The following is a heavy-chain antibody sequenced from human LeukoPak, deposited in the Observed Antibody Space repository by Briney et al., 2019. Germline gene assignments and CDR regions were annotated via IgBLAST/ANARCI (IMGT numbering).Heavy chain of an antibody. Sequence: PGGSLRFSCEGSGFSFSSYWMTWVRQSPGKGSEWVANIKQDESERDTVDSVKGRFTISRDNAKNSVYLQMDSLRAEDTAVYYCARDPSTWNGYSDYWGQGTLVTVSS. CDR3: ARDPSTWNGYSDY. CDR2: IKQDESER. CDR1: GFSFSSYW. V-gene: IGHV3-7*01. D-gene: IGHD3-3*01. J-gene: IGHJ4*02.